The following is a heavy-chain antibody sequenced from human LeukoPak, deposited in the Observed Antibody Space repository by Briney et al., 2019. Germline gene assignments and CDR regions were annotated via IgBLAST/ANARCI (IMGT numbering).Heavy chain of an antibody. CDR1: GFTFSSYA. Sequence: PGGSLRLSCAASGFTFSSYAMNWVRQAPGKELEWVSTISGDGGATHYADSVKGRFTISRANSKNTLFLQMNSLRAEDTAVYYCAKSGSRDWDYFEYWGQGTLVTASS. V-gene: IGHV3-23*01. CDR2: ISGDGGAT. CDR3: AKSGSRDWDYFEY. J-gene: IGHJ4*02. D-gene: IGHD6-19*01.